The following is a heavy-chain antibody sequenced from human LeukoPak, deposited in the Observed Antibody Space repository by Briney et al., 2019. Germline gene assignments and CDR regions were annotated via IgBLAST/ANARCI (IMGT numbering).Heavy chain of an antibody. CDR1: GYIFTSYS. V-gene: IGHV7-4-1*02. J-gene: IGHJ5*01. CDR3: ARLRFYGSGDPDNWFDS. Sequence: ASVKVSCKASGYIFTSYSINWVRQAPGQGLEWMGRINTNTGNPTYAQGFTGRFVFSSDSSVNTAYLQISSLKTEDTAVYSCARLRFYGSGDPDNWFDSWGQGTLVTVSS. CDR2: INTNTGNP. D-gene: IGHD5-12*01.